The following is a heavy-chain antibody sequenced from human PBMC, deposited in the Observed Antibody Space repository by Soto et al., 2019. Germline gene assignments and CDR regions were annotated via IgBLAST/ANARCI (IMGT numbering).Heavy chain of an antibody. Sequence: VGSLRLSCAASGFTFSSYSMNWVRQAPGKGLEWVSSISSSSSYIYYADSVKGRFTISRDNAKNSLYLQMNSLRAEDTAVYYCARDHGYDILTGYYNRPFDYWGQGTLVTVSS. J-gene: IGHJ4*02. CDR1: GFTFSSYS. CDR2: ISSSSSYI. V-gene: IGHV3-21*01. D-gene: IGHD3-9*01. CDR3: ARDHGYDILTGYYNRPFDY.